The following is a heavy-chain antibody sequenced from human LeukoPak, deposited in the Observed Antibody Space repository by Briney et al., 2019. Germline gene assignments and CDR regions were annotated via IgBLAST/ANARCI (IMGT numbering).Heavy chain of an antibody. CDR2: INHSGST. V-gene: IGHV4-34*01. CDR1: GGSFSGYY. CDR3: ARLILRAVDP. D-gene: IGHD1-26*01. Sequence: PSETLSLTCAVYGGSFSGYYWSWIRQPPGKGLEWIGEINHSGSTNYNPSLKSRVTISVDTSKNQFSLKLSSVTAADTAVYYCARLILRAVDPWGQGTLVTVSS. J-gene: IGHJ5*02.